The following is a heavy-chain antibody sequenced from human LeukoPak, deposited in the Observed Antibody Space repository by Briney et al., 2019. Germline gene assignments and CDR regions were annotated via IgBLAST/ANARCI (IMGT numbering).Heavy chain of an antibody. V-gene: IGHV4-59*01. CDR2: IYYSGST. D-gene: IGHD3-10*01. J-gene: IGHJ3*02. CDR3: ARVDGGGDAFDI. CDR1: GGSISSYY. Sequence: SETLSLTCTVSGGSISSYYWSWIRQPPGKGLEWIGYIYYSGSTNYNPSLKSRVTISVDTSKNQFSLKLSSVTAADTAVYYCARVDGGGDAFDIWGQGTMVTVSP.